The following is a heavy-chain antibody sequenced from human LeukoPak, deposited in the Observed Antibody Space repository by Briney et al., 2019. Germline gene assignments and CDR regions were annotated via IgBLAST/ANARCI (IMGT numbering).Heavy chain of an antibody. D-gene: IGHD2-2*01. CDR1: GFTFSSYW. J-gene: IGHJ4*02. CDR3: ARVTIVVVPAAKFIAAAGPHDY. CDR2: IKQDGSEK. V-gene: IGHV3-7*01. Sequence: GGSLRLSCAASGFTFSSYWMSWVRQAPGKGLEWVANIKQDGSEKYYVDSVKGRFTISRDNAKNSLYRQMNSLRAEDTAVYYCARVTIVVVPAAKFIAAAGPHDYWGQGTLVTVSS.